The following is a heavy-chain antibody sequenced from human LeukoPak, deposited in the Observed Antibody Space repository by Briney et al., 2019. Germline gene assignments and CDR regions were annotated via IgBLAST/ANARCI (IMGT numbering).Heavy chain of an antibody. J-gene: IGHJ4*02. D-gene: IGHD1-7*01. CDR2: INHSGST. CDR1: GGSFSGYY. Sequence: SETLSLTCAVYGGSFSGYYWSWIRQPPEKGLEWIGEINHSGSTNYNPSLKSRVTISVDTSKNQISLKLSSVTAADTAVYYCARGRFKLELRSPARQYYFDYWGQGTLVTVSS. CDR3: ARGRFKLELRSPARQYYFDY. V-gene: IGHV4-34*01.